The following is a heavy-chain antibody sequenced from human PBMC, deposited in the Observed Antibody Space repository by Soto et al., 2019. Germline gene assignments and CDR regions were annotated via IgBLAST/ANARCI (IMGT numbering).Heavy chain of an antibody. CDR1: GYTFTSYY. V-gene: IGHV1-46*01. CDR2: INPSGGST. CDR3: ARDIGTIFGVVPGGWIDP. D-gene: IGHD3-3*01. J-gene: IGHJ5*02. Sequence: ASVKVSCKASGYTFTSYYMHWVRQAPGQGLEWMGIINPSGGSTSYAQKFQGRVTMTRDTSTSTVYMELSSLRSEDTAVYYCARDIGTIFGVVPGGWIDPWGQGTLVTVSS.